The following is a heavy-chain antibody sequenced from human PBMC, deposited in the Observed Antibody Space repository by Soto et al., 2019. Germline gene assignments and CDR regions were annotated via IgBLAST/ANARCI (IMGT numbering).Heavy chain of an antibody. D-gene: IGHD2-2*01. V-gene: IGHV5-51*01. CDR1: GYSLTSYW. CDR2: IYPYDSDT. J-gene: IGHJ4*01. CDR3: ARHLVGSTRGNFDY. Sequence: PXESVKISCKTSGYSLTSYWIGWVRQIPGKGMEWMGNIYPYDSDTRYSPSFQGQVTISADTSITTAYLQWSGLRASDTAMYFCARHLVGSTRGNFDYWGQGTLVTVSS.